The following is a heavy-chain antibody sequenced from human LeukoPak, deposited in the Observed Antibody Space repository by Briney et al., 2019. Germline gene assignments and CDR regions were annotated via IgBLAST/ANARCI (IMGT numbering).Heavy chain of an antibody. CDR1: GFTFRSYS. CDR3: ARDLRPDGYSGYAGVFDY. V-gene: IGHV3-21*01. J-gene: IGHJ4*02. D-gene: IGHD5-12*01. Sequence: GGSLRLSCVASGFTFRSYSMNWVRQAPGKGLEWVSSISSSSSYIYYADSVKGRFTISRDNAKNSLYLQMNSLRAEDTAVYYCARDLRPDGYSGYAGVFDYWGQGTLVTVSS. CDR2: ISSSSSYI.